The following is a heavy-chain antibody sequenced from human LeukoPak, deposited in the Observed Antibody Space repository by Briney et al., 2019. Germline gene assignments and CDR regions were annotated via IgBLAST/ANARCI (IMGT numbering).Heavy chain of an antibody. Sequence: GGSLRLSCAASGFTFSSYSMNWVRQAPGKGLEWVSYISSSSSTIYYADTVKGRFTISRDNAKNSLYLQVNSLRAEDTAVYYCARYFGVVTYYYMDVWGKGTTVTVSS. D-gene: IGHD3-3*01. V-gene: IGHV3-48*01. CDR3: ARYFGVVTYYYMDV. J-gene: IGHJ6*03. CDR1: GFTFSSYS. CDR2: ISSSSSTI.